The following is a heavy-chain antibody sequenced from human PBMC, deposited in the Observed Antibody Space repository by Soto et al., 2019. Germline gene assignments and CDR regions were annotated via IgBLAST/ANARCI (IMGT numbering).Heavy chain of an antibody. V-gene: IGHV3-23*01. Sequence: AGGSLRLSCGASGFTFGAYAMTWVRQAPGKGLEWVSAISASGGSTYYADSVKGRFTISRDNSKNTLYLQMNSLRAEDTAVYYCAKASDGDYYDSSGYYRGPGDWFDPWGQGTLVTVSS. CDR2: ISASGGST. D-gene: IGHD3-22*01. J-gene: IGHJ5*02. CDR3: AKASDGDYYDSSGYYRGPGDWFDP. CDR1: GFTFGAYA.